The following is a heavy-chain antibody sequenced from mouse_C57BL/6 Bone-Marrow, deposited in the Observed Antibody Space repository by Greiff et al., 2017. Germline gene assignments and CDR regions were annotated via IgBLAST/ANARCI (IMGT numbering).Heavy chain of an antibody. CDR3: AREDLLDVFAY. D-gene: IGHD5-1*01. CDR1: GYTFTSYW. V-gene: IGHV1-69*01. Sequence: QVQLQQPGAELVMPGASVKLSCKASGYTFTSYWMHWVKQRPGQGLELIGEIDPSDSYTNYNQKFKGKSTLTVDKSSSTAYMQLSSLTSEDSAVYYCAREDLLDVFAYWGQGTLVTVSA. J-gene: IGHJ3*01. CDR2: IDPSDSYT.